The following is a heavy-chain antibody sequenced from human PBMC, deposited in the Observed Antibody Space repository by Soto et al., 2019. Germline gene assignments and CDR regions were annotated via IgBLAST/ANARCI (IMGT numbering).Heavy chain of an antibody. V-gene: IGHV3-48*01. CDR2: IRRHTSVT. Sequence: EVQLVESGGMLVQPGGSLRLSCAASGLTLSTSSMNWVRQAPGKGLEWISYIRRHTSVTAYADSVKGRFTISRDSAKNSLYLQMESLSVEGTAVYYFGKVAVSGYYTVDRWGQGTLVTVSS. CDR1: GLTLSTSS. D-gene: IGHD3-22*01. J-gene: IGHJ5*02. CDR3: GKVAVSGYYTVDR.